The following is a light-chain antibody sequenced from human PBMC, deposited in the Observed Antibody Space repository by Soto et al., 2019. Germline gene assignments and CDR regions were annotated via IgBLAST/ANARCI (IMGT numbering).Light chain of an antibody. J-gene: IGKJ4*01. V-gene: IGKV3-11*01. Sequence: EIVLTQSPATLSLSPGERATLSCRASQTVFTYLVWYQQKPGQAPRLLIYGASNRATGIPARFSGSGSGTDFTLTISSLEPEDFAVYYCQQDKNWPLTFGGGTKVEIK. CDR3: QQDKNWPLT. CDR2: GAS. CDR1: QTVFTY.